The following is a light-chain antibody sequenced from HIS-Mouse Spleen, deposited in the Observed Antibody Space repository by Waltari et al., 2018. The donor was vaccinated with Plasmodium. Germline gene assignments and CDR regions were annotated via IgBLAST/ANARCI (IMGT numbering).Light chain of an antibody. V-gene: IGKV1-39*01. CDR3: QQNYNTWT. Sequence: DIQMTQSPSSLSASVGDRVTITCRASQSISSYLNWYQQKPGKAPKLLIYAASILQSGVPSRFSGSGSGTDFTLTISSLQPEAFATYYCQQNYNTWTFGQGTKVEIK. J-gene: IGKJ1*01. CDR2: AAS. CDR1: QSISSY.